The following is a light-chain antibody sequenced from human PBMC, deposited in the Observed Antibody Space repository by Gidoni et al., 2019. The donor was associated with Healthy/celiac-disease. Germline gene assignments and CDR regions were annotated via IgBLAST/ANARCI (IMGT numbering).Light chain of an antibody. CDR2: DAS. CDR3: QQRSNWPSWT. CDR1: QSVSSY. J-gene: IGKJ1*01. V-gene: IGKV3-11*01. Sequence: EIVLTPSPATLSLSPGERATLSCRASQSVSSYLAWYQQKPGQAPRLLIYDASNRATGIPARFSGSGSGTDFTLTIGSLEPEDFAVYYCQQRSNWPSWTFGQGTKVEIK.